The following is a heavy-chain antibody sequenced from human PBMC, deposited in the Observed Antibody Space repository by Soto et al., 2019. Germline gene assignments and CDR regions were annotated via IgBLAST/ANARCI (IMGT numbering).Heavy chain of an antibody. D-gene: IGHD3-3*01. Sequence: GGSLRLSCVASGFSFSNYNMNWVRQAPGKGLEWVSYITDSSDTVHYADSVRGRFTISRDNAENSLYLQMNSLRADDTAVYFCARDFGHGYYFDYWGQGTLVTVSS. V-gene: IGHV3-48*01. CDR1: GFSFSNYN. CDR3: ARDFGHGYYFDY. J-gene: IGHJ4*02. CDR2: ITDSSDTV.